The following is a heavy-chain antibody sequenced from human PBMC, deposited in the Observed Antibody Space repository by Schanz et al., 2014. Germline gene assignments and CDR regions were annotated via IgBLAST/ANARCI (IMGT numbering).Heavy chain of an antibody. CDR3: ARGSGTFDS. CDR1: GFTFSSYA. Sequence: DVRLVESGGGLVQPGGSLRLSCAASGFTFSSYAMTWVRQLAGQGLEWVSRLNFDETYTSYADSVKGRFTISRDNAKNTVYLQMTSLRVEDTAVYYCARGSGTFDSWGQGTLVTVSS. CDR2: LNFDETYT. V-gene: IGHV3-74*02. J-gene: IGHJ4*02. D-gene: IGHD3-3*01.